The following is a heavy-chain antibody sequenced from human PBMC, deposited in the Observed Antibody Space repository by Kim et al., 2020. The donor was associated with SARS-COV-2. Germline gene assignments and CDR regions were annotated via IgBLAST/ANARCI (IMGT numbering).Heavy chain of an antibody. J-gene: IGHJ4*02. V-gene: IGHV3-23*01. CDR3: AKDLKRYYYDSSGPFDY. D-gene: IGHD3-22*01. Sequence: GGSLRLSCAASGFTFSSYAMSWVRQAPGKGLEWVSAISGSGGSTYYADSVKGRFTISRDNSKNTLYLQMNSLRAEDTAVYYCAKDLKRYYYDSSGPFDYWGQGTLVTVSS. CDR2: ISGSGGST. CDR1: GFTFSSYA.